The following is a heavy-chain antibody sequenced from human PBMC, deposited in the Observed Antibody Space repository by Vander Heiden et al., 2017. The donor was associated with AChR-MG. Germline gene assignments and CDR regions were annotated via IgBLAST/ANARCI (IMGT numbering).Heavy chain of an antibody. CDR1: GFTFSSYS. D-gene: IGHD1-1*01. CDR3: ASPQLERRCPVIALDCGMDV. CDR2: ISSSSSDI. V-gene: IGHV3-21*01. J-gene: IGHJ6*02. Sequence: EVQLVESGGGLVKPGGSLRLSCAASGFTFSSYSMNGGRQAPGKGLEWVSSISSSSSDIYYADSVKGRFTIARDNAKNSLYLQMNSLRAEDTAVYYCASPQLERRCPVIALDCGMDVWGQGTTVTVSS.